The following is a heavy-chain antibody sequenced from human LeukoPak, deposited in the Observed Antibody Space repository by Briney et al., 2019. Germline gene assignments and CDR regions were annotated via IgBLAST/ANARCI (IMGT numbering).Heavy chain of an antibody. V-gene: IGHV1-69*04. CDR1: GGTFSSYA. D-gene: IGHD3-22*01. CDR2: IIPILGIA. Sequence: SVKVSCKASGGTFSSYAISWVRQAPGQGLEWMGRIIPILGIANYAQKFQGRGTITADKSTSTAYMELSSLRSEDTAVYYCARRYYYDSSGYYPFDYWGQGTLVTVSS. J-gene: IGHJ4*02. CDR3: ARRYYYDSSGYYPFDY.